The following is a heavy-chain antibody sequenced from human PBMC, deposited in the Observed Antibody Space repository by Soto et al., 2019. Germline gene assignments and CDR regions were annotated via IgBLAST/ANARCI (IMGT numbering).Heavy chain of an antibody. J-gene: IGHJ3*02. CDR3: ARQVWEGYCSGGSCYPDAFDI. CDR1: GYSFTSYW. D-gene: IGHD2-15*01. Sequence: GESLKISCKGSGYSFTSYWIGWVRQMPGKGLEWMGIIYPGDSDTRYSPSFQGQVTISADKSISTAYLQWSSLKASDTAMYYCARQVWEGYCSGGSCYPDAFDIWGQGTMVTVS. CDR2: IYPGDSDT. V-gene: IGHV5-51*01.